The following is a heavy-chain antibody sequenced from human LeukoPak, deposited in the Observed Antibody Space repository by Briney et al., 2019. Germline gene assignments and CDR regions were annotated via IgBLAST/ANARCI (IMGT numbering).Heavy chain of an antibody. J-gene: IGHJ3*02. CDR3: ARGYQRSAVATRNAFDI. D-gene: IGHD4-23*01. CDR1: GYTFTSYG. Sequence: ASVKVSCKASGYTFTSYGISWVRQAPGQGLERMGWISAYNGNTNYAQKLQGRVTMTTDTSTSTAYMELRSLRSDDTAVYYCARGYQRSAVATRNAFDIWGQGTMVTVSS. V-gene: IGHV1-18*01. CDR2: ISAYNGNT.